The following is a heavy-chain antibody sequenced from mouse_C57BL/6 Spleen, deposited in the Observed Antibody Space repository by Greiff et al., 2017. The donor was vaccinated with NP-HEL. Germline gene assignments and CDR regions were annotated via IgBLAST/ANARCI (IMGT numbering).Heavy chain of an antibody. CDR3: TRPYGSSYRFAY. Sequence: QVQLQQSGAELVRPGASVTLSCKASGYTFTDYEMHWVKQTPVHGLEWIGAIDPETGGTAYNQKFKGKAILTADKSSSTAYMELRSLTSEDSAVYYCTRPYGSSYRFAYWGQGTLVTVSA. CDR1: GYTFTDYE. J-gene: IGHJ3*01. D-gene: IGHD1-1*01. CDR2: IDPETGGT. V-gene: IGHV1-15*01.